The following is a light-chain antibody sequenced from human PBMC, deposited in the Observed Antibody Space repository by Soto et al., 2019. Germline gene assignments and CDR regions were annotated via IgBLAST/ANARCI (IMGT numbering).Light chain of an antibody. CDR3: LQVANFPRT. CDR2: DAS. CDR1: QGISTW. V-gene: IGKV1D-16*01. Sequence: DIQMTQSPSSLSASVGDRVTITCRASQGISTWLAWYQQKPEKAPKTLIFDASTLQSGVPSRFSGSGSGTDFTLTISSVQPEDFATYYCLQVANFPRTFGQGTTVDLK. J-gene: IGKJ1*01.